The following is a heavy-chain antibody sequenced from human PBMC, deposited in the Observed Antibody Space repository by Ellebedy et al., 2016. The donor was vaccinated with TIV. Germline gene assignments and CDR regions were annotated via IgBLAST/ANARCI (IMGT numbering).Heavy chain of an antibody. CDR1: GFTFTSYG. D-gene: IGHD2-2*01. CDR2: ISANNGDT. V-gene: IGHV1-18*01. Sequence: AASVKVSCKASGFTFTSYGFTWVRQAPGQGLEWMGWISANNGDTHYAQKVQGRVTMTTDTSTSTAYMEVRSLRSDDTAVYYCARKGTSLPLDYWGQGTLVTVSS. J-gene: IGHJ4*02. CDR3: ARKGTSLPLDY.